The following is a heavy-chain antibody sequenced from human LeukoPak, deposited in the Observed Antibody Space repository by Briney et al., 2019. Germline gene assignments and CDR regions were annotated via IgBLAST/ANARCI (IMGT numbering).Heavy chain of an antibody. J-gene: IGHJ6*03. CDR3: ARVLDYGDYVRYMDV. CDR2: ISAYNGNT. V-gene: IGHV1-18*01. D-gene: IGHD4-17*01. Sequence: ASVKVSCKASGYTFTSYGISWVRQAPGQGLEWMGWISAYNGNTNYAQKLQGRVTMTTDTSTSTAYMELRSLGSDDTAVYYCARVLDYGDYVRYMDVWGKGTTVTISS. CDR1: GYTFTSYG.